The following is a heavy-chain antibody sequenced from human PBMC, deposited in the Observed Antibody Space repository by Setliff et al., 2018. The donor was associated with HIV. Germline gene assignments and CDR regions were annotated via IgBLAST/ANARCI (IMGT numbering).Heavy chain of an antibody. CDR1: GYSISSGYY. CDR2: IHHSGTT. V-gene: IGHV4-38-2*02. Sequence: PSETLSLTCSVSGYSISSGYYWSWVRQPPGKGLEWIATIHHSGTTYYNPSLKSLVTISVDTSKNHFSLNVNSVTAADTAVYSCARDYGSGTYTSLAYWGQGTLVTVSS. CDR3: ARDYGSGTYTSLAY. J-gene: IGHJ4*02. D-gene: IGHD3-10*01.